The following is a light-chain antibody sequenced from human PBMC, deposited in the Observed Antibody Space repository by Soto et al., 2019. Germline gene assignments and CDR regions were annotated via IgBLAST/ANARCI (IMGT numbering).Light chain of an antibody. CDR1: QSVSSNY. CDR2: GAS. V-gene: IGKV3-20*01. J-gene: IGKJ1*01. CDR3: LHYTSSPWT. Sequence: EIVLTQSPGTLSLSPGEGATLSCRASQSVSSNYLGWYQQKPGQAPRLLIYGASTRATGIPDRFSGGGSGTDFTLTISRLEPGDFAVYYCLHYTSSPWTFGQGTKVEIK.